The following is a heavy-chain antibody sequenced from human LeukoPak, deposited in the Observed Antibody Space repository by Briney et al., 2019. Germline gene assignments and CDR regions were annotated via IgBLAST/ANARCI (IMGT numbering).Heavy chain of an antibody. Sequence: SETLSLTCTVSGGSISSSSYYWGWIRQPPGKGLGWVWEINHSGSTNYNPSLKSRVTISVDPSTNQFSLKLSSVTAADTAVYYCAREGVRRYYDRSGYPDYWGQGTLVTVSS. D-gene: IGHD3-22*01. CDR1: GGSISSSSYY. CDR3: AREGVRRYYDRSGYPDY. V-gene: IGHV4-39*07. J-gene: IGHJ4*02. CDR2: INHSGST.